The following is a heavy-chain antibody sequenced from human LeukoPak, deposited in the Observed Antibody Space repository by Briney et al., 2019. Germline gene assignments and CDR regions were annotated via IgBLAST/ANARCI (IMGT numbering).Heavy chain of an antibody. CDR1: GFTFSSYA. J-gene: IGHJ3*02. V-gene: IGHV3-23*01. CDR2: ISGSGGST. CDR3: ATTTPRYCSSTSCYTGDAFDI. D-gene: IGHD2-2*02. Sequence: PGGSLRLSCAASGFTFSSYAMSWVRQAPGKGLEWVSAISGSGGSTYYADSVKGRFTISRDNSKNTLYLQMNSLRAEDTAVYYCATTTPRYCSSTSCYTGDAFDIWGQGTMVTVSS.